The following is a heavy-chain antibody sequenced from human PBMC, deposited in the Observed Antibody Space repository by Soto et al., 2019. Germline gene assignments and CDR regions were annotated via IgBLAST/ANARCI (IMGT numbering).Heavy chain of an antibody. V-gene: IGHV1-69*01. CDR2: IIPIFGTA. CDR1: GGTFSSYA. J-gene: IGHJ6*02. D-gene: IGHD1-7*01. CDR3: ARDLTGTTGYYYYYGMDV. Sequence: QVQLVQSGAEVKKPGSSVKVSCKASGGTFSSYAISWVRQAPGQGLEWMGGIIPIFGTANYAQKFQGRVTITADESTSTAYMELSSLRSEDTAVYYCARDLTGTTGYYYYYGMDVWGQGTTVTVSS.